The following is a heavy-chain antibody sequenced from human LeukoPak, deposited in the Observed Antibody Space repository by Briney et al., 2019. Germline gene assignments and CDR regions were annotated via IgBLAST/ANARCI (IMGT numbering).Heavy chain of an antibody. CDR2: IYYSGST. CDR1: GGSISSYY. CDR3: ARGQDDMIVVAKGAFDI. Sequence: KPSETLSLTCTVSGGSISSYYWSWIRQPPGKGLEWIGYIYYSGSTNYNPSLKSRVTISVDTSKNQFSLKLSSVTAADTAVYYCARGQDDMIVVAKGAFDIWGQGTMVTVSS. J-gene: IGHJ3*02. D-gene: IGHD3-22*01. V-gene: IGHV4-59*01.